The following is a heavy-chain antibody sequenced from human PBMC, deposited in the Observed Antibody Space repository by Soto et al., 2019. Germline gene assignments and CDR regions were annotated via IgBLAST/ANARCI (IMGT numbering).Heavy chain of an antibody. CDR2: ISSSGSYI. D-gene: IGHD3-3*02. J-gene: IGHJ6*03. CDR1: GFTFSSYS. V-gene: IGHV3-21*06. Sequence: VGSLRLSCAVSGFTFSSYSMNWVRQAPGKGLEWVSSISSSGSYIYYADSVKGRFTISRDNAKNSLYLQMNSLRAEDTAVYYCARPVASYYYYMDVWGKGTTVTVSS. CDR3: ARPVASYYYYMDV.